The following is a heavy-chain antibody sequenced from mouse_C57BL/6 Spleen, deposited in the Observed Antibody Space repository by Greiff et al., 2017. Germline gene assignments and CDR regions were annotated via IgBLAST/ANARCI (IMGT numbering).Heavy chain of an antibody. Sequence: EVHLVESGPGLVKPSQSLSLTCSVTGYSITSGYYWNWIRQFPGNKLEWMGYISYDGSNNYNPSLKNRIAITRDTSKNQFFLKLNSVTTEDTATYCCARDRGDGYSNWGQGTTLTVAS. CDR3: ARDRGDGYSN. J-gene: IGHJ2*01. CDR2: ISYDGSN. CDR1: GYSITSGYY. D-gene: IGHD2-3*01. V-gene: IGHV3-6*01.